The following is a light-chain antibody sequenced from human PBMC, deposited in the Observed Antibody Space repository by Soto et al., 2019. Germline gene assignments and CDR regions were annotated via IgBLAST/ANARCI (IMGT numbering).Light chain of an antibody. CDR3: GTWDSSLSTVV. V-gene: IGLV1-51*01. J-gene: IGLJ2*01. CDR1: RSNLGNNY. CDR2: DNN. Sequence: QSALTQPPSVSAAPGQKVTISCSGSRSNLGNNYLSWYQQVPGTAPKLLIYDNNKRPSGIPDRFSGSKSGTSATLGITGLQTGDEADYYCGTWDSSLSTVVFGGGTKLTVL.